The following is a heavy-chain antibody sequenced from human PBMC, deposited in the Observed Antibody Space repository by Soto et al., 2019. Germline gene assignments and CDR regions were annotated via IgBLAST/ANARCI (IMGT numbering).Heavy chain of an antibody. D-gene: IGHD7-27*01. CDR2: ISYDGSNK. J-gene: IGHJ4*02. Sequence: VQLVESGGGVVQPGRSLRLSCAASGFTFSSYAMHWVRQAPGKGLEWVAVISYDGSNKYYADSVKGRFTISRDNSKNTLYLQMNSLRAKDTAVYYCASAANWGSFDYWGQGTLVTVSS. CDR1: GFTFSSYA. V-gene: IGHV3-30-3*01. CDR3: ASAANWGSFDY.